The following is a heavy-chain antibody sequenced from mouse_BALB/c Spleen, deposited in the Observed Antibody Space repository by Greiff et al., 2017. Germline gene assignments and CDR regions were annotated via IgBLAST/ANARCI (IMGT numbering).Heavy chain of an antibody. CDR1: GYTFTSYW. CDR3: TRSRGVRRAWFAY. CDR2: IYPGNSDT. J-gene: IGHJ3*01. D-gene: IGHD2-14*01. Sequence: EVQLQQSGTVLARPGASVKMSCKASGYTFTSYWMHWVKQRPGQGLEWIGAIYPGNSDTSYNQKFKGKAKLTAVTSTSTAYMELSSLTNEDSAVYYCTRSRGVRRAWFAYWGQGTLVTVSA. V-gene: IGHV1-5*01.